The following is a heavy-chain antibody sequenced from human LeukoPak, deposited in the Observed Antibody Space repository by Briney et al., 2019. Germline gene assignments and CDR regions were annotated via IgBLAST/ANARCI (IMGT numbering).Heavy chain of an antibody. Sequence: SETLSLTCTVSGGSISSYYWSWIRQPPGKGLEWIGYIYYSGSTNYNPSLKSRVTISVDTSKNQFSLKLSPVTAADTAVYYCARGGNWFRRADAFDIWGQGTMVTVSS. CDR1: GGSISSYY. J-gene: IGHJ3*02. V-gene: IGHV4-59*01. D-gene: IGHD1-1*01. CDR2: IYYSGST. CDR3: ARGGNWFRRADAFDI.